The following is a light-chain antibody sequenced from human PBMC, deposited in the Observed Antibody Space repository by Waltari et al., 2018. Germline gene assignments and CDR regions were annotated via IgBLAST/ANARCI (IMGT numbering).Light chain of an antibody. CDR1: HDISNE. J-gene: IGKJ4*01. Sequence: EIQMTQSPSFLPISVVDRVTTTCQTSHDISNELNWDQQKPGKAPKLLIYAASNLETGVPARFSGSGSGTNFTFTISSLQPEDIATYYCQQHDNLPLAFGGGTKVEIK. CDR2: AAS. V-gene: IGKV1-33*01. CDR3: QQHDNLPLA.